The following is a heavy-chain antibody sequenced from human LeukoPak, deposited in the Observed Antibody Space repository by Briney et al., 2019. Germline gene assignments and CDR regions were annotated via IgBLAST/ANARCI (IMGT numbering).Heavy chain of an antibody. J-gene: IGHJ5*01. Sequence: PGGSLRLSCAASGFTFSSYGMHWVRQAPGKGLEWVAYISYDGIYKNYIDSVKGRFTIARDNSKTTLYLQMISLRPEDTAVYYCAKDRSTGWYAGFDFWGQGTLVTVSS. D-gene: IGHD6-19*01. V-gene: IGHV3-30*18. CDR3: AKDRSTGWYAGFDF. CDR2: ISYDGIYK. CDR1: GFTFSSYG.